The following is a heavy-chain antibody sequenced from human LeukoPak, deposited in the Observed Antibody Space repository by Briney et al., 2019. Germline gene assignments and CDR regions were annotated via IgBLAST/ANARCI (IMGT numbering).Heavy chain of an antibody. CDR1: GGSINSGDYY. J-gene: IGHJ4*02. V-gene: IGHV4-30-4*08. CDR2: IYYSGTT. Sequence: PSETLSLTCTVSGGSINSGDYYWSWIRQPPGKGLEWVGYIYYSGTTYYNPSLKSRVTISVDPSKNQFSLKLNSVTAADTAVYYCARAAVSAPYIDYWGQGTLVTVSS. D-gene: IGHD4-23*01. CDR3: ARAAVSAPYIDY.